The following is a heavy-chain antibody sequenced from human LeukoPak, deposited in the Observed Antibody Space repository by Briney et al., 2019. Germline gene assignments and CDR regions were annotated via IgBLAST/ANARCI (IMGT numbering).Heavy chain of an antibody. V-gene: IGHV3-7*01. CDR1: GFTFTNYW. D-gene: IGHD3-22*01. CDR3: AKDAIPHPYYYDSSDGY. CDR2: IKQDRSEK. J-gene: IGHJ4*02. Sequence: GGSLRLSCAASGFTFTNYWMSWVRQAPGKGLELVANIKQDRSEKYYVDSVKGRFTISRDNAKNSLYLQMNSLRAEDTAVYYCAKDAIPHPYYYDSSDGYWGQGTLVTVSS.